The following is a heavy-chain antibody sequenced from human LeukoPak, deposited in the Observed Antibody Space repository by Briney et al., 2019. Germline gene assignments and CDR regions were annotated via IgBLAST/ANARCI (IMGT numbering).Heavy chain of an antibody. J-gene: IGHJ4*02. V-gene: IGHV1-24*01. CDR2: FDPEDGET. Sequence: GASVTVSCKVSGYTLTELSMHWVRQAPGKGLEWMGGFDPEDGETIYAQKFQGRVTMTEDTSTDTAYMELSSLRSEDTAVYYCATSHRTAVAGVVRFDYWGQGTLVTVSS. CDR1: GYTLTELS. CDR3: ATSHRTAVAGVVRFDY. D-gene: IGHD6-19*01.